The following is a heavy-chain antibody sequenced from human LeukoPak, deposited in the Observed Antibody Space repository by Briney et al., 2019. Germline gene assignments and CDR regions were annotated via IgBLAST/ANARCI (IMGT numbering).Heavy chain of an antibody. D-gene: IGHD3-10*01. V-gene: IGHV3-15*01. CDR3: TTGGSMVRY. Sequence: GESLRLSCAASGFTFSNAWMTRVRQAPGKWLEWVGRIRSKTDGGTTDYAAPVKDRFTISRDDSKDTLYLQMNSLKTEDLAVYYWTTGGSMVRYWGEGTLVTVSS. CDR2: IRSKTDGGTT. J-gene: IGHJ4*02. CDR1: GFTFSNAW.